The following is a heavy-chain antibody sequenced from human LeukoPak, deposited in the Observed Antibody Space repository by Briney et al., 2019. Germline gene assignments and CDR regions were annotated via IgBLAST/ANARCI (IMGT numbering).Heavy chain of an antibody. D-gene: IGHD5-24*01. CDR1: GGSFNGYF. CDR3: ARSPRDGYNFRYFDY. J-gene: IGHJ4*02. Sequence: SETLSLTCAVYGGSFNGYFWSWIRQPPGKGLEWIGEINHSGSTNYNPSLKSRVAISVDTSKKQFSLKLSSVTAADTAVYYCARSPRDGYNFRYFDYWGQGTLVTVSS. V-gene: IGHV4-34*01. CDR2: INHSGST.